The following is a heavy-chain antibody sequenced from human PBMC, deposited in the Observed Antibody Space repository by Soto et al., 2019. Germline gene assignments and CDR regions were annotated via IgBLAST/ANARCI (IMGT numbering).Heavy chain of an antibody. CDR3: ASLPRSNPDY. D-gene: IGHD2-2*01. CDR2: ISSSSSTI. CDR1: GFTFSSYS. J-gene: IGHJ4*02. Sequence: PGGSLRLSCAASGFTFSSYSMNWVRQAPGKGLEWVSYISSSSSTIYYADSVKGRFTISRDNAKNSLYLQMNSLRAEDTAVYYCASLPRSNPDYWGQGTLVTVSS. V-gene: IGHV3-48*01.